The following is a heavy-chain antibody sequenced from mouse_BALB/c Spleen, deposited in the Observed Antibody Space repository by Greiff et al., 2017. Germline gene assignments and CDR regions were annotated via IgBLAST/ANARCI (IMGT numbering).Heavy chain of an antibody. V-gene: IGHV2-4-1*01. CDR2: IWSGGST. CDR3: ARSRGYDYDWFAY. D-gene: IGHD2-4*01. J-gene: IGHJ3*01. Sequence: VQLQESGPGLVQPSQSLSITCTVSGFSLTSYGVHWVRQSPGKGLEWLGVIWSGGSTDYNAAFISRLSISKDNSKSQVFFKMNSLQADDTAIYYCARSRGYDYDWFAYWGQGTLVTVSA. CDR1: GFSLTSYG.